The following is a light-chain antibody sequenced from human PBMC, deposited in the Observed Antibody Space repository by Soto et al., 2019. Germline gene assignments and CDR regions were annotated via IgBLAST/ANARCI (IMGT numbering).Light chain of an antibody. CDR2: SNH. Sequence: QSVLTQPPSASGTPGHGVTISCSGSSSNIASNTVNWYQQLPGTAPKLLIYSNHQRPSGVPDRFSGSKSGTSASLAISGLQSEDESDYYCATWDDSLNGAVFGGGTKLTVL. J-gene: IGLJ2*01. CDR3: ATWDDSLNGAV. V-gene: IGLV1-44*01. CDR1: SSNIASNT.